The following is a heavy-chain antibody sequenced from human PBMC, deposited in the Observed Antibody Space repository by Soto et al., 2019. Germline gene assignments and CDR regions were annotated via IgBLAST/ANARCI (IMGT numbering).Heavy chain of an antibody. CDR1: GYTFTSYA. CDR2: INTANGDT. J-gene: IGHJ4*02. V-gene: IGHV1-3*04. Sequence: QVQLVQSGAEVKKPAASVKLSCKASGYTFTSYAVHWVRQAPGQRLESMGWINTANGDTKYSQNFQSRATITRDTSASTAYMELSSLTSEDTAVYFCARAPSCYYFDRWGQGTLVTVSS. CDR3: ARAPSCYYFDR.